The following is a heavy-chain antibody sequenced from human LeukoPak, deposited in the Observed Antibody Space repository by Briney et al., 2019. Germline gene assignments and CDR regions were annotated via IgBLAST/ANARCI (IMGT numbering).Heavy chain of an antibody. J-gene: IGHJ4*02. CDR3: ARVTPWGYFDY. CDR1: GFTCSNYW. Sequence: GGSLRLSCAASGFTCSNYWMTWFRQAPGKGLERVASIEQDGSDIHYVDSVKGRFTISRDNAKNSVYLQMNSLRVEDTAVYYCARVTPWGYFDYWGQGTLVTVSS. V-gene: IGHV3-7*01. D-gene: IGHD1-26*01. CDR2: IEQDGSDI.